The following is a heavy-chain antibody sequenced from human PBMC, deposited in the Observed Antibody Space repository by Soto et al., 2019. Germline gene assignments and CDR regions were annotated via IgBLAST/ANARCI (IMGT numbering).Heavy chain of an antibody. CDR1: GGSISSYY. CDR2: IYYSGST. D-gene: IGHD2-2*01. Sequence: SETLSLTCTVSGGSISSYYWSWIRQPPGKGLEWIGYIYYSGSTNYNPSLKSRVTISVDTSKNQFSLKLSSVTAADTAVYYCARVGRYCISTSCYVWFDPWGQGTLVTVSS. J-gene: IGHJ5*02. CDR3: ARVGRYCISTSCYVWFDP. V-gene: IGHV4-59*01.